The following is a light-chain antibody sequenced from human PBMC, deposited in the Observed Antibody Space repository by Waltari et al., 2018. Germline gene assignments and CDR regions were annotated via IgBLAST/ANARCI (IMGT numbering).Light chain of an antibody. J-gene: IGLJ1*01. CDR2: EVS. Sequence: QSALTQPASVSGSPGQSITISCTGSSSDVGIYNLVSWYQQLPGKAPKLIIYEVSERPSGVSGRFSGSKSGNTASLTLSDLQAEDEAHYYCCSYAGDSTYVFGTGTKVTVL. CDR1: SSDVGIYNL. CDR3: CSYAGDSTYV. V-gene: IGLV2-23*02.